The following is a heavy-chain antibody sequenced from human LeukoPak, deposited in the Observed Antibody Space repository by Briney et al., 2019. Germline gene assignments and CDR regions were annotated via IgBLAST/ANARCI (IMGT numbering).Heavy chain of an antibody. CDR3: ARRGTTYCTVDSCHPNWFVP. Sequence: GGSLRLSCAASGFTFSDYYMTWIRQAPGRGLEWISYINGSSSDTKYADSVKGRFTISRDNAKNSLYLLMNSLRAEDTAVYYCARRGTTYCTVDSCHPNWFVPWGQGTLVTVSS. D-gene: IGHD2-15*01. V-gene: IGHV3-11*03. CDR2: INGSSSDT. CDR1: GFTFSDYY. J-gene: IGHJ5*02.